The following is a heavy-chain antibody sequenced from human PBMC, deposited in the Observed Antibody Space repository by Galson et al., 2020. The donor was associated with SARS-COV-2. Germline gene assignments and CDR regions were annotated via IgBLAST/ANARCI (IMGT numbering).Heavy chain of an antibody. CDR1: GGSVSSGNFY. J-gene: IGHJ4*02. CDR3: ARDRYYYDSGSYWELDY. D-gene: IGHD3-10*01. V-gene: IGHV4-61*01. Sequence: ALETLSLTCSVSGGSVSSGNFYWSWIRQPPGKGLEWIGYIYYSGSTNYNPSLGSRVTISVDTSKNQFSLRLSSVTAADTAVYYCARDRYYYDSGSYWELDYWGQGTLVTVSS. CDR2: IYYSGST.